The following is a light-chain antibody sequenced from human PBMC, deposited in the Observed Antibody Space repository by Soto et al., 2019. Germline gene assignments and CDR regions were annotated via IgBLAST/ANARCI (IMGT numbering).Light chain of an antibody. Sequence: QAVVTQPASVSGSPGQSITISCTGTSSDVGRYNFVSWYQHHPGKAPKLMIYDVNNRPSGVSNRFSGSKSGNTASLTISGLQAEDEADYYCSSYASNRDVLFGGGTKVTVL. CDR2: DVN. J-gene: IGLJ2*01. CDR3: SSYASNRDVL. CDR1: SSDVGRYNF. V-gene: IGLV2-14*03.